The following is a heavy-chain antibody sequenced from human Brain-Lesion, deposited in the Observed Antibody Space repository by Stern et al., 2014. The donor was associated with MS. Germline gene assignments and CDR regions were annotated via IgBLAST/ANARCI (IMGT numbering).Heavy chain of an antibody. Sequence: EVQLVQSGAEVKKPGESLKISCKGSGYRFDNYWIGWVRQKPGKGLERMGLIHTADSDTRYSPSLQGQVTISADKSISTVYLQWSSLKASDTAMYYCARTYSSGWYGGHAFDIWGQGTMVTVSS. J-gene: IGHJ3*02. D-gene: IGHD6-19*01. CDR1: GYRFDNYW. V-gene: IGHV5-51*01. CDR2: IHTADSDT. CDR3: ARTYSSGWYGGHAFDI.